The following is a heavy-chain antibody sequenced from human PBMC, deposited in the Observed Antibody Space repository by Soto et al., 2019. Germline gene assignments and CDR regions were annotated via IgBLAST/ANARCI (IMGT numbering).Heavy chain of an antibody. CDR1: GYSISSGYY. J-gene: IGHJ4*02. D-gene: IGHD2-15*01. CDR3: ARHLGYCSGGSCYRVGDYFDY. V-gene: IGHV4-38-2*01. Sequence: PSETLSLTCAVSGYSISSGYYWGWIRQPPGKGLDWIGSIYHSGSTYYNPSLKSRVTISVDTSKNQFSLKLSSVTAADTAVYYCARHLGYCSGGSCYRVGDYFDYWGQGTLVTVSS. CDR2: IYHSGST.